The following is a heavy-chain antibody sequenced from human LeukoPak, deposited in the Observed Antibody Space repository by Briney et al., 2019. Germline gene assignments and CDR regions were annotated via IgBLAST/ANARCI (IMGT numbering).Heavy chain of an antibody. CDR1: VYTFTVNY. CDR3: ARSLSGDF. Sequence: ASVTVSCTASVYTFTVNYIHWVRQAPGQGLEWMGWINPNSGETNYAQNFQGRVTMTRDTSISTAYMELKSLTSDDTAVYYCARSLSGDFWGQGTLVTVSS. V-gene: IGHV1-2*02. J-gene: IGHJ4*02. D-gene: IGHD3-10*01. CDR2: INPNSGET.